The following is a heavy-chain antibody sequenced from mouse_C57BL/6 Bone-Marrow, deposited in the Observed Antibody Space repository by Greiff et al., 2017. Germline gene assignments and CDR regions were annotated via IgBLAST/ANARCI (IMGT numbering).Heavy chain of an antibody. CDR3: TTVYYSNLPYYFDY. Sequence: EVQLQQSGAELVRPGASVKLSCTASGFNIKDDYMHWVKQRPEQGLEWIGWIDPENGDTEYASKFQGKATITADTSSNTAYLQLSSLTSEDTAVYYGTTVYYSNLPYYFDYWGQGTTLTVSS. CDR1: GFNIKDDY. J-gene: IGHJ2*01. V-gene: IGHV14-4*01. CDR2: IDPENGDT. D-gene: IGHD2-5*01.